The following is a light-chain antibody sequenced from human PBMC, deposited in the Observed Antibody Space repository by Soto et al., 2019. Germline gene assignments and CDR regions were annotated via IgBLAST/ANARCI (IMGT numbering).Light chain of an antibody. CDR2: GVS. Sequence: ENVLTQSPGTLSLSPGERATLSCRASQGVSSSYLAWYQQKPGQAPRLLIHGVSRRATGIPVRFSGSRSGTDFTLTINRLEPEDSAVYYCQQYGGSPPMYTFGQGTKLEIK. V-gene: IGKV3-20*01. CDR1: QGVSSSY. J-gene: IGKJ2*01. CDR3: QQYGGSPPMYT.